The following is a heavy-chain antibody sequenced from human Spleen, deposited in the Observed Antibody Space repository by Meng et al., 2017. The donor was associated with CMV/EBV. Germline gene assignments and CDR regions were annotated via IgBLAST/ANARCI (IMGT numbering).Heavy chain of an antibody. Sequence: GGSLRLSCAASGFTFSSYAMHWVRQAPGKGLEWVAVISYDGSNKYYADSVKGRFTISRDNSKNTLYLQMNSLRAEDTAVYYCAREYCSSTSCYHDYYYYGMDVWGQGTTVTVSS. D-gene: IGHD2-2*01. J-gene: IGHJ6*02. CDR2: ISYDGSNK. CDR3: AREYCSSTSCYHDYYYYGMDV. V-gene: IGHV3-30-3*01. CDR1: GFTFSSYA.